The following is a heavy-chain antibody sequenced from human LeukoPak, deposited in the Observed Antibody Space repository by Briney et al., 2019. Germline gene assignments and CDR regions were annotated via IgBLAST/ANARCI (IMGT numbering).Heavy chain of an antibody. Sequence: PSETLSLTCTVSGGSISSGSYYWSWIRQPPGKGLEWIGYIYDSVTTRGSTNYNPSLKSRVTISIDTSKSQFSLKLTSVTAADTAVYYCAREAATGLSYFDYWGQGTLVAVSS. J-gene: IGHJ4*02. V-gene: IGHV4-61*01. CDR1: GGSISSGSYY. D-gene: IGHD6-13*01. CDR2: IYDSVTTRGST. CDR3: AREAATGLSYFDY.